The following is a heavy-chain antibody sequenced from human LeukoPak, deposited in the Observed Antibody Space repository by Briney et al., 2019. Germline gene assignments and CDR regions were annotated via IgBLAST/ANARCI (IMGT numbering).Heavy chain of an antibody. Sequence: SGPTLVKPTQTLTLTCTFSGFSLSTSGVGVGWIRQPPGKALEWLALIYWNDDKRYSPSLKSRLTITKDTSKNQVVLTMTNMDPVDTATYYRSHPIKGPGDYRWGNYRPPPLFDYWGQGTLVTVSS. CDR1: GFSLSTSGVG. V-gene: IGHV2-5*01. CDR2: IYWNDDK. D-gene: IGHD3-16*02. J-gene: IGHJ4*02. CDR3: SHPIKGPGDYRWGNYRPPPLFDY.